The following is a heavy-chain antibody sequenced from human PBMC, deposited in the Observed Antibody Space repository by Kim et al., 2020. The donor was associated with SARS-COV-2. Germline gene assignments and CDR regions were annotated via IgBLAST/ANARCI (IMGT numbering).Heavy chain of an antibody. D-gene: IGHD2-2*03. J-gene: IGHJ4*01. Sequence: GGSLRLSCAASGFTFSSYGMHWVRQAPGKGLEWVAVISYDGSNKYYADSVKGRFTISRDNSKNTLYLQMNSLRAEDTAVYYCVKSFGYCSSTSCYSVDY. CDR2: ISYDGSNK. CDR1: GFTFSSYG. V-gene: IGHV3-30*18. CDR3: VKSFGYCSSTSCYSVDY.